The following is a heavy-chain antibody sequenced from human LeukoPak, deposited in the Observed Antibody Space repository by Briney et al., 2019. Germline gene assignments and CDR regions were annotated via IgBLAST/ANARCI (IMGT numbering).Heavy chain of an antibody. CDR1: GFTVSNNY. Sequence: GGSLRLSCAASGFTVSNNYMSWVRQAPGKGLEWVSFISSSRSYIYYADSVKGRFTISRDNAKNSLYLQMNSLRAEDTAVYYCARFIAAPYYFDYWGRGTLVTVSS. J-gene: IGHJ4*02. CDR3: ARFIAAPYYFDY. V-gene: IGHV3-21*01. CDR2: ISSSRSYI. D-gene: IGHD6-13*01.